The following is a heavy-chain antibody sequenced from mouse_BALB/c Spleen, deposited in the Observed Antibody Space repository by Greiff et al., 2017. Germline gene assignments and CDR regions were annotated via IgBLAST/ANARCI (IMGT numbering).Heavy chain of an antibody. Sequence: VQLKQSGAELVKPGASVKLSCTASGFNIKDTYMHWVKQRPEQGLEWIGRIDPANGNTKYDPKFQGKATITADTSSNTAYLQLSSLTSEDTAVYYCAAGYWYFDVWGAGTTVTVSS. V-gene: IGHV14-3*02. CDR1: GFNIKDTY. CDR3: AAGYWYFDV. J-gene: IGHJ1*01. CDR2: IDPANGNT.